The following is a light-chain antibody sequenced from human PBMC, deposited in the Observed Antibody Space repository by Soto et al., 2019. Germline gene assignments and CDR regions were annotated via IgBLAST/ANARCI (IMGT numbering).Light chain of an antibody. Sequence: IQMTQSPSSLSASIGDRVTITSQASQDISNYLNWYQQKPGKAPKLLIYDASNLETGVPSRFSGSGSGTDFTFTISSLQPEDIATYYCQQYDNLPWTFGQGTKVDI. CDR3: QQYDNLPWT. J-gene: IGKJ1*01. V-gene: IGKV1-33*01. CDR2: DAS. CDR1: QDISNY.